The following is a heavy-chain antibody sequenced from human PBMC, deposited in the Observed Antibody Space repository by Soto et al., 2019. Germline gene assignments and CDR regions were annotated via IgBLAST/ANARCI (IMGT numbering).Heavy chain of an antibody. CDR2: ISAYNGNT. J-gene: IGHJ3*02. Sequence: ASVKVSCKASGYTFTSYGISWVRQAPGQGLEWMGWISAYNGNTNYAQKLQGRVTMTTDTSTSIAYMELRSLRSDDKAVYYCARVGGGGWYDAFDIWGQGTMVTVSS. CDR1: GYTFTSYG. V-gene: IGHV1-18*04. CDR3: ARVGGGGWYDAFDI. D-gene: IGHD6-19*01.